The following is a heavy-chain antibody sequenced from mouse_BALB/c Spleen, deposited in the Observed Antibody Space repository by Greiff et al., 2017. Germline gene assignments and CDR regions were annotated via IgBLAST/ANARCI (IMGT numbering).Heavy chain of an antibody. J-gene: IGHJ3*01. CDR3: ARGGLRRESFAY. CDR2: IDPANGNT. CDR1: GFNIKDTY. V-gene: IGHV14-3*02. D-gene: IGHD2-4*01. Sequence: EVQLQQSGAELVKPGASVKLCTASGFNIKDTYMHWVKQRPEQGLEWIGRIDPANGNTKYDPKFQGKATITADTSSNTAYLQLSSLTSEDTAVYYCARGGLRRESFAYWGQGTLVTVSA.